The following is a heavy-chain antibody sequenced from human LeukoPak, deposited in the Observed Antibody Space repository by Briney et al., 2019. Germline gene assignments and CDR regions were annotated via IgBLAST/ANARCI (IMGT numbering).Heavy chain of an antibody. CDR2: ISAYNGNT. Sequence: ASVKVSCTASGYTFTSYGISWVRQAPGQGLEWMGWISAYNGNTNYAQKLQGRVTMTTDTSTSTAYMELRSLRSDDTAVYYCARDLDMNGPFDYWGQGTLVTVSS. V-gene: IGHV1-18*01. D-gene: IGHD3-9*01. J-gene: IGHJ4*02. CDR3: ARDLDMNGPFDY. CDR1: GYTFTSYG.